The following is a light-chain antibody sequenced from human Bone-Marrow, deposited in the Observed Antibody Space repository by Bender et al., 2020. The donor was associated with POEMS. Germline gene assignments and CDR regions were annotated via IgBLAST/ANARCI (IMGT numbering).Light chain of an antibody. V-gene: IGLV2-23*01. CDR1: SSDIGAYGF. J-gene: IGLJ1*01. CDR3: CSYVGSSTFF. CDR2: ETN. Sequence: QSALTQPPSASGSPGQSVTISCTGTSSDIGAYGFVSWYQQYPGKAPKLMIYETNKRPSGVSNRFSGSRSGNTASLTISGLQAEDEADYYCCSYVGSSTFFFGTGTEVSVL.